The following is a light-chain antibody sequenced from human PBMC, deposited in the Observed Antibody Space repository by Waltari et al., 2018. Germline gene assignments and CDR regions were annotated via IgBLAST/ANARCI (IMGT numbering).Light chain of an antibody. CDR3: QQYNNDLWT. J-gene: IGKJ1*01. CDR2: TAS. CDR1: QSIRNW. V-gene: IGKV1-5*03. Sequence: DIQMTQSPSTLSASVGDRVTITCRASQSIRNWLAWIQQKPGQAPELLIYTASSLESGVPSRFSGSGSGTEFTLTISSLQPDDFATYYCQQYNNDLWTFGQGTKVEIK.